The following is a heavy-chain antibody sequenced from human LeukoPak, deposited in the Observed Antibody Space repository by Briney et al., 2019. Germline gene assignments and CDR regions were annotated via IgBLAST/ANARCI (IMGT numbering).Heavy chain of an antibody. D-gene: IGHD2-21*02. V-gene: IGHV3-20*04. CDR1: GFTFDDYG. J-gene: IGHJ6*03. CDR3: ARAYDCGGDCYTYYYYMDV. CDR2: INWNGGST. Sequence: GGSLRLSCAASGFTFDDYGMSWVRQAPGKGLEWVSGINWNGGSTGYADSVKGRFTISRDNAKNSLYLQMNSLRAEDTALYYCARAYDCGGDCYTYYYYMDVWGKGTTVTVSS.